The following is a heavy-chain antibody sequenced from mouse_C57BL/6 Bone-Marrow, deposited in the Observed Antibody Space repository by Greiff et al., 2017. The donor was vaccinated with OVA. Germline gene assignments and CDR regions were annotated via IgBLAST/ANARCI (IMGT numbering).Heavy chain of an antibody. J-gene: IGHJ1*03. CDR1: GYTFTSYW. CDR2: ISPGSGST. D-gene: IGHD1-1*01. CDR3: AKGVVARGYFDV. V-gene: IGHV1-55*01. Sequence: QVQLQQPGAELVKPGASVKMSCKASGYTFTSYWINWVKQSPGQGLEWIGDISPGSGSTNYNEKFKSKATLTVDTSSSTAYMQLSSLTSEDSAVLYSAKGVVARGYFDVWGTGTTVTVTS.